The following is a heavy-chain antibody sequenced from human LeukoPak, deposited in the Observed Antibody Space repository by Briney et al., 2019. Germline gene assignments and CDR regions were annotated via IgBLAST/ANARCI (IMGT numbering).Heavy chain of an antibody. D-gene: IGHD4-17*01. CDR2: IWYDGSNK. J-gene: IGHJ4*02. Sequence: GGSLRLSCAASGFTFSSYGMHWVRQAPGKGLEWVAVIWYDGSNKYYADSVKGRFTISRDNSKNTLYLQMDSLRAEDTAVYYCARAPDYGDYWTDYWGQGTPVTVSS. CDR1: GFTFSSYG. V-gene: IGHV3-33*01. CDR3: ARAPDYGDYWTDY.